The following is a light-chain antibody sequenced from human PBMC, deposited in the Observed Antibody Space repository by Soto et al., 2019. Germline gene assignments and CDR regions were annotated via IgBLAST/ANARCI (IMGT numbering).Light chain of an antibody. V-gene: IGKV3-15*01. CDR2: GAS. J-gene: IGKJ2*01. CDR3: QQSTSWPYT. CDR1: QSVSSN. Sequence: EIVMTQSPATLSVSPGERATLSCRASQSVSSNLAWSQQKPGQGPRLLFYGASTRATGIPARFIGSGSGTDFTLTIISLPSEDFAVYYCQQSTSWPYTFGQGTKLEIK.